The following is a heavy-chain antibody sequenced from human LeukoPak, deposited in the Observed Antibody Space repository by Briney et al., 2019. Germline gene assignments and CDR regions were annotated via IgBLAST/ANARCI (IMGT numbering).Heavy chain of an antibody. CDR3: ARGKVVAGTPGQNSWDY. Sequence: SETLSLTCTVSGSSISSYYWSWIRQPAGKGLEWIGRIYTSGSTNYNPSLKSRVTVSVDTSRNQFSLKLSAVTAADTAVYYCARGKVVAGTPGQNSWDYWGQGTLVTVSS. J-gene: IGHJ4*02. D-gene: IGHD6-19*01. CDR2: IYTSGST. CDR1: GSSISSYY. V-gene: IGHV4-4*07.